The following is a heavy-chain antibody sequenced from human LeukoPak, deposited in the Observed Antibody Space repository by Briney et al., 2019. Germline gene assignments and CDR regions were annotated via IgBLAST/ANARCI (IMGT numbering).Heavy chain of an antibody. V-gene: IGHV3-23*01. D-gene: IGHD3-9*01. CDR2: ISGSGDFT. J-gene: IGHJ4*02. CDR1: EITLSNFD. CDR3: AKKRRYFDWLSGH. Sequence: GGSLRLSCTASEITLSNFDMSWVRQAPGKGLEWVSGISGSGDFTYYAASVKGRFTISRDNSKNTLYLLMNSLRAEDPATYHCAKKRRYFDWLSGHWGQGTPVIVSS.